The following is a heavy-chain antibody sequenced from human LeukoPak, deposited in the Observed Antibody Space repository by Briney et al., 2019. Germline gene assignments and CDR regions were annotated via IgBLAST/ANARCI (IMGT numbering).Heavy chain of an antibody. V-gene: IGHV3-48*03. CDR2: ISSSGTTT. Sequence: GGSLRLSCAASGFTFSVYEIHWIRQAPGKGLDSISDISSSGTTTYYADSVKGRFTISRDNAKNSLYLQMNSLRADATAVYYCTTIPVASNFDYWGQGTLVTVSS. CDR3: TTIPVASNFDY. D-gene: IGHD6-19*01. CDR1: GFTFSVYE. J-gene: IGHJ4*02.